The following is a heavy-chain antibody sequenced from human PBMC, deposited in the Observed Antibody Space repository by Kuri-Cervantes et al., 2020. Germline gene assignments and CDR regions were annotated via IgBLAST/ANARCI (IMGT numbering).Heavy chain of an antibody. CDR2: MNPNSGNT. J-gene: IGHJ6*02. CDR3: ARIHYYYYGMDV. Sequence: ASVMVSCKASGYTFTSYDINWVRQATGQGLEWMGWMNPNSGNTGYAQKFQGRVTMTRNTSISTAYMELSSLRSEDTAVYYCARIHYYYYGMDVWGQGTTVTVSS. CDR1: GYTFTSYD. V-gene: IGHV1-8*01.